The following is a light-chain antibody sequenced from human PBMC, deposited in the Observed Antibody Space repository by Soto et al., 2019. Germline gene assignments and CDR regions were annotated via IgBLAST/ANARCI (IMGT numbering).Light chain of an antibody. J-gene: IGLJ3*02. V-gene: IGLV1-40*01. CDR3: QSYDSSLSNWV. CDR2: GNS. Sequence: QSVLTQPPSMSGAPGQRVTISCTGSTSNIGAGYDVHWYLHLPGTAPKLLIYGNSNRPSGVPDRFSGSKSGTSASLAITGLQADDEADYYCQSYDSSLSNWVFGGGTKLTVL. CDR1: TSNIGAGYD.